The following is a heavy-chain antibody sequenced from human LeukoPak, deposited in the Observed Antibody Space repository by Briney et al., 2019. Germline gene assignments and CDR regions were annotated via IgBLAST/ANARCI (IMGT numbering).Heavy chain of an antibody. V-gene: IGHV3-9*01. CDR1: GFTFSSYS. CDR2: ISWNTGTI. D-gene: IGHD6-19*01. Sequence: QAEGSLRLSCAASGFTFSSYSMNWVRQAPGKGLEWVSGISWNTGTINYVDSVKGRFTISRDNAKNSLYLQMNSLRPEDTAFYYCARDVAGRWPVYDYWGQGTLVTVSS. CDR3: ARDVAGRWPVYDY. J-gene: IGHJ4*02.